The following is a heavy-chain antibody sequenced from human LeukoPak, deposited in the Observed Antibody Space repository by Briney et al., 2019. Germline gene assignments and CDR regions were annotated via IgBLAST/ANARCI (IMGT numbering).Heavy chain of an antibody. CDR1: GFTFSSYE. CDR3: ARDQATMVRGYYMDV. D-gene: IGHD3-10*01. CDR2: ISSSGSTI. V-gene: IGHV3-48*03. J-gene: IGHJ6*03. Sequence: GGSLRLSCAASGFTFSSYEMNWVRQAPGKGLEWVSYISSSGSTIYYADSVKGRFTISRDNAKNSLYLQMNSLRAEDTAVYYCARDQATMVRGYYMDVWGKGTTVTISS.